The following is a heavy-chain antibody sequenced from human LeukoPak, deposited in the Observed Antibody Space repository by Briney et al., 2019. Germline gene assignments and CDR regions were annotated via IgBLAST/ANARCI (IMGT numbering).Heavy chain of an antibody. CDR3: TVNYCSGATCYMC. J-gene: IGHJ4*02. V-gene: IGHV3-73*01. CDR1: GFTFSGSA. CDR2: IRSKASSYAT. Sequence: PGGSLRLSCAASGFTFSGSAMHWVRQASGKGLEWVGRIRSKASSYATAYAASVKGRFTISRDDSKNTAYLQMNSLKTEDTAVYYCTVNYCSGATCYMCWGQGTLVTVSS. D-gene: IGHD2-15*01.